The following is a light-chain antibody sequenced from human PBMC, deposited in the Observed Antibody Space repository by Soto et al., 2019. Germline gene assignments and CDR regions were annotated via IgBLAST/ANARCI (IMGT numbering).Light chain of an antibody. CDR2: DAS. V-gene: IGKV3-11*01. Sequence: DIVLTQSAAILSLSPGERATLSCRASQSVSSYLAWYQQKPGQAPRLLIYDASNWATGIPARFSGSGSGTDFTLTISSLEPEDFAVYYCQQRSNWPRTFGQGTKLEIK. J-gene: IGKJ2*01. CDR3: QQRSNWPRT. CDR1: QSVSSY.